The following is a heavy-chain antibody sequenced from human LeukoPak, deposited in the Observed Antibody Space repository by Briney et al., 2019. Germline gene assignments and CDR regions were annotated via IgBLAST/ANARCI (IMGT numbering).Heavy chain of an antibody. Sequence: GSLRLSCAASGFTFSDFTMNWVRQPPGKGLEWIGEINHSGSTNYNPSLKSRVTISVDTSKNQFSLKLSSVTAADTAVYYCARGVVLYSYYYDSSGYYRFDYWGQGTLVTVSS. D-gene: IGHD3-22*01. V-gene: IGHV4-34*01. J-gene: IGHJ4*02. CDR1: GFTFSDFT. CDR3: ARGVVLYSYYYDSSGYYRFDY. CDR2: INHSGST.